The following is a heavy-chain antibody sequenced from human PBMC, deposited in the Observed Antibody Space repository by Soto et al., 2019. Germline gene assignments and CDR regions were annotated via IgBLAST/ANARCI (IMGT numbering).Heavy chain of an antibody. CDR2: INHSGST. V-gene: IGHV4-34*01. CDR3: ARGQRYYYGSGRVYGMDV. J-gene: IGHJ6*02. D-gene: IGHD3-10*01. Sequence: SETLALTCAVYGGSFSGYYWSWIRQPPGKGLEWIGEINHSGSTNYNPSLKSRVTISVDTSKNQFSLKLSSVTAADTAVYYCARGQRYYYGSGRVYGMDVWGQGTTVTVSS. CDR1: GGSFSGYY.